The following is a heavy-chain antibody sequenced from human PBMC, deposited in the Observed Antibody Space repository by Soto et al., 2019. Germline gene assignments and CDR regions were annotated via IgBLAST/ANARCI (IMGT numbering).Heavy chain of an antibody. CDR3: ARSLPGYCSSTSCYAEIDY. D-gene: IGHD2-2*01. CDR1: GYTFTSYG. J-gene: IGHJ4*02. V-gene: IGHV1-18*01. CDR2: ISAYNGNT. Sequence: ASVKVSCKASGYTFTSYGISWVRQAPGQGLEWMGWISAYNGNTNYAQKLQGRVTMTTDTSTSTAYMELRSLRSDDTAVYYCARSLPGYCSSTSCYAEIDYWGQGTLVTVSS.